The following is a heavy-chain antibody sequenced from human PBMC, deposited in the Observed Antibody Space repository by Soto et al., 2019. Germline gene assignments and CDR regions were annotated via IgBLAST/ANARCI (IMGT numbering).Heavy chain of an antibody. Sequence: EVQLVESGGGLVQPGGSLRLSCAASGFTVSSNYMSWVRQAPGKGLEWVSVIYSGGSTYYADSVKGRFTISRDNSKNTLYLQMNSLRAEDTAVYYCARDARTTDGMDLWGQGTTVTVSS. D-gene: IGHD1-7*01. CDR1: GFTVSSNY. J-gene: IGHJ6*02. V-gene: IGHV3-66*01. CDR3: ARDARTTDGMDL. CDR2: IYSGGST.